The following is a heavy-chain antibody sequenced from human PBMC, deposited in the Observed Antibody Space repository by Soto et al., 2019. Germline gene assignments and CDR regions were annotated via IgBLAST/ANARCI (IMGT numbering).Heavy chain of an antibody. CDR2: MYFGGSF. V-gene: IGHV4-59*02. J-gene: IGHJ5*02. CDR1: GASVSHGY. Sequence: TLSLTCNVSGASVSHGYWSWIRQPPGKGLEWIGFMYFGGSFNYNPSLTSRATISVETSKNQFSMKLTSVTASDTAVYYCARSYYDSTGFAVDPWGQGTLVTVSS. D-gene: IGHD3-22*01. CDR3: ARSYYDSTGFAVDP.